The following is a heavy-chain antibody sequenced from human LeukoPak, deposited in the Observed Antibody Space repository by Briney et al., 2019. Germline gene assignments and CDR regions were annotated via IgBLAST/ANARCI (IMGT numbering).Heavy chain of an antibody. CDR2: ISAYNGNA. J-gene: IGHJ4*02. CDR1: GYTFTSYG. V-gene: IGHV1-18*01. Sequence: ASVKVSCKASGYTFTSYGISWVRQAPGQGLEWMGWISAYNGNANYAQKLQGRVTMTTDTSTSTAYMELRSLRSDDTAVYYCARAKAVSGYSYGRTFDYWGQGTLVTVSS. CDR3: ARAKAVSGYSYGRTFDY. D-gene: IGHD5-18*01.